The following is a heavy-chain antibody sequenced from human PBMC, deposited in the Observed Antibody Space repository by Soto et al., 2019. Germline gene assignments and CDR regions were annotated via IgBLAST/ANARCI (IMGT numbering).Heavy chain of an antibody. CDR1: GYTFTSYY. CDR2: INPSGGST. J-gene: IGHJ6*02. V-gene: IGHV1-46*01. CDR3: ARAHNYDFWSGYYCYGMDV. D-gene: IGHD3-3*01. Sequence: ASVKVSCKASGYTFTSYYMHWVRQAPGQGLAWMGIINPSGGSTSYAQKFQGRVTMTRDTSTSTVYMELSSLRSEDTAVYYCARAHNYDFWSGYYCYGMDVWGQGTTVTVSS.